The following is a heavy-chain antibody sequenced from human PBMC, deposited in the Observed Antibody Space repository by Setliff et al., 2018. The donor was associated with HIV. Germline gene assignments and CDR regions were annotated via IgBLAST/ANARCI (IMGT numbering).Heavy chain of an antibody. J-gene: IGHJ4*02. CDR3: AVTSMASSFDY. V-gene: IGHV3-21*01. CDR2: ISSNIIYI. D-gene: IGHD5-18*01. CDR1: GASISDT. Sequence: PSETLSLTCAVSGASISDTIWWSWVRQAPGKGLEWISSISSNIIYIYYADSVRGRFTISRDNGKNSLYLQMNSLRAEDTAVYYCAVTSMASSFDYWGQGALVTVSS.